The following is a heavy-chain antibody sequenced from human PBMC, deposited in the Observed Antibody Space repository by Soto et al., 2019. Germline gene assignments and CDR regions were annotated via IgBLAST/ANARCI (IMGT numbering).Heavy chain of an antibody. CDR2: INAGNGKT. J-gene: IGHJ5*02. CDR3: ARTSITIFGVVTIWFDP. CDR1: GYTFTSYA. D-gene: IGHD3-3*01. V-gene: IGHV1-3*01. Sequence: QVQLVQSGAEVKKPGASVKVSCKASGYTFTSYAMHWVRQAPGQRLEWMGGINAGNGKTKYSQKFQGRVTITRDTSASTAYMELSSLRSEDTAVYYCARTSITIFGVVTIWFDPWGQGTLVTVSS.